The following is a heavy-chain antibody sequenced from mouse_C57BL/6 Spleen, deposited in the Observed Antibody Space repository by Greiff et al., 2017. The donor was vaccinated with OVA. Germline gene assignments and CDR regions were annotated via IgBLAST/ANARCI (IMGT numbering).Heavy chain of an antibody. CDR3: ARVYDYDGDWYFDV. CDR2: IDPSDSET. V-gene: IGHV1-52*01. Sequence: VQLQQPGAELVRPGSSVKLSCKASGYTFTSYWMHWVKQRPIQGLEWIGNIDPSDSETHYNQKFKDKATLTVDKSSSTAYMQLSSLTSEDSAVXYCARVYDYDGDWYFDVWGTGTTVTVSS. J-gene: IGHJ1*03. D-gene: IGHD2-4*01. CDR1: GYTFTSYW.